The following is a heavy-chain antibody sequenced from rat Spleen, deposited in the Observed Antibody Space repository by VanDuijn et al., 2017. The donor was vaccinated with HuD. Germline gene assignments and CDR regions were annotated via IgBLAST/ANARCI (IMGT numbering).Heavy chain of an antibody. CDR1: GFNFNDYW. V-gene: IGHV4-2*01. Sequence: EVKLVESGGGLVQPGRSLKLSCAASGFNFNDYWMGWVRQAPGKGLEWIGEVNQDSSTIKFIPSLKDKFTISRDNAQNTLYLQMNKLGSEDTAIYYCVREDFGVDYWGQGVMVTVSS. CDR2: VNQDSSTI. D-gene: IGHD4-3*01. CDR3: VREDFGVDY. J-gene: IGHJ2*01.